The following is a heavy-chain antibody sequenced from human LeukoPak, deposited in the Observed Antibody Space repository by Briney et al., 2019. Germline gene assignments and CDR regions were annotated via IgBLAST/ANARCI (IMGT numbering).Heavy chain of an antibody. CDR2: IIPIFGTA. J-gene: IGHJ5*02. CDR1: GGTFSSYA. CDR3: ARAQDAGTYWFDP. Sequence: GASVKVSCKASGGTFSSYAISWVRQAPGRGLEWMGGIIPIFGTANYAQKFQGRVTITADESTSTAYMELSSLRSEDTAVYYCARAQDAGTYWFDPWGQGTLVTVSS. D-gene: IGHD1-7*01. V-gene: IGHV1-69*13.